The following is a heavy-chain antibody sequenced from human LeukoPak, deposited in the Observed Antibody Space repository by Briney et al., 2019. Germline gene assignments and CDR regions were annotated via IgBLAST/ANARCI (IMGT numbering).Heavy chain of an antibody. CDR3: VRDKSGSNSRYWYFDL. J-gene: IGHJ2*01. V-gene: IGHV3-9*01. D-gene: IGHD4-4*01. CDR2: ISWHSADI. Sequence: PGGSLRLSCAASGFSFDDHAMHWVRQVPGKGLEWVSFISWHSADIDYADSVKGRFTISRDNAKNSVDLQMNSLRPEDTATYYCVRDKSGSNSRYWYFDLWGRGTLLTVSS. CDR1: GFSFDDHA.